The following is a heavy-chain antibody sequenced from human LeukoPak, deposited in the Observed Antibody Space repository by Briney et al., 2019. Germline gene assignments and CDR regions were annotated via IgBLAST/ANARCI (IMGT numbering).Heavy chain of an antibody. J-gene: IGHJ3*02. CDR1: GFTFSSYW. CDR2: IKQDGSGK. Sequence: GGSLRLSCAGSGFTFSSYWMSWVRQAPGKGLEWVANIKQDGSGKNYVDSVKGRFTISRDSAKNSLYLQVTSLRAEDTAVYYCARDREYCTSTNCYDVYDIWGQGTMVTVSS. CDR3: ARDREYCTSTNCYDVYDI. D-gene: IGHD2-2*01. V-gene: IGHV3-7*01.